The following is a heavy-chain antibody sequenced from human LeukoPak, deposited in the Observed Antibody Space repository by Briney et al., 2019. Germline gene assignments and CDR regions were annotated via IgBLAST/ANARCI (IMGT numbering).Heavy chain of an antibody. CDR2: IYYNGIT. D-gene: IGHD3-10*01. J-gene: IGHJ5*02. V-gene: IGHV4-59*01. CDR3: VRGGKYFTPQGWFDP. Sequence: SETLSLTCTVSGDSISGNYWSWIRQPPGKGLEWIGYIYYNGITNYNPSLASRVSISIDTPKKQFPLNLNSVTAADTAVYFCVRGGKYFTPQGWFDPWGQGTLVIVSS. CDR1: GDSISGNY.